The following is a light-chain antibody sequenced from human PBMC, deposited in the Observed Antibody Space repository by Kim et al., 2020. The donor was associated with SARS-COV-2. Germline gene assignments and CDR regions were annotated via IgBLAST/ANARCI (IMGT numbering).Light chain of an antibody. CDR2: YDS. Sequence: APGQTARITCGGDNIGRESVHWYQQKPGQAAVLVIYYDSDRPSAIPERFSGSNSGNTATLTISRVEAGDEADFYCQVWDVNTDHWVFGGGTQLTVL. J-gene: IGLJ3*02. V-gene: IGLV3-21*04. CDR1: NIGRES. CDR3: QVWDVNTDHWV.